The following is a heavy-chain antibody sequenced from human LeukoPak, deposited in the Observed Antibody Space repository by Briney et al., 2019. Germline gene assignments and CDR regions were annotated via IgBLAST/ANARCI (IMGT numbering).Heavy chain of an antibody. CDR1: GFMYGDDA. CDR3: TRGPIQLWLHNGMDV. D-gene: IGHD5-18*01. V-gene: IGHV3-49*04. J-gene: IGHJ6*02. Sequence: GGSLRLYCTSSGFMYGDDAMSWVRPAPGKGLEWVGFIGSQAYRGTMVYPTSVKGRFTISRDDFNGSAYLQMHSLNAEDTAVYYCTRGPIQLWLHNGMDVWGQGTTVIVSS. CDR2: IGSQAYRGTM.